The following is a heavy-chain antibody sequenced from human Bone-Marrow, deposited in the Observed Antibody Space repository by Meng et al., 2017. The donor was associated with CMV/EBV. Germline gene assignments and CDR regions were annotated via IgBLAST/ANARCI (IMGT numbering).Heavy chain of an antibody. V-gene: IGHV3-21*01. CDR1: GFTFSNYN. D-gene: IGHD2-21*01. CDR3: ARDTVYCGGDCPPAFDI. J-gene: IGHJ3*02. CDR2: ISSSSSYI. Sequence: GESLKISCVASGFTFSNYNMNWVRQAPGKGLEWVSSISSSSSYIYYADSVKGRFTISRDNAKNSLYLQMNSLRAEDTAVYYCARDTVYCGGDCPPAFDIWGQGTMVTVSS.